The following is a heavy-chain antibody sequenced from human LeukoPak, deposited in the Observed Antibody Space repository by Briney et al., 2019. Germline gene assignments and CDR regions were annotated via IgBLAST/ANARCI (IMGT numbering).Heavy chain of an antibody. D-gene: IGHD3-22*01. CDR3: AKDLYDSSGPTDY. CDR1: GFTFSNYG. V-gene: IGHV3-30*18. CDR2: ISNDGSTK. J-gene: IGHJ4*02. Sequence: HPGGSLRLSCAASGFTFSNYGMHWVRQAPGKGLEWVAVISNDGSTKYYADSVKGRFTISRDNSKNTLYLQMNSLRAEDTAVYYCAKDLYDSSGPTDYWGQGTMVTVSS.